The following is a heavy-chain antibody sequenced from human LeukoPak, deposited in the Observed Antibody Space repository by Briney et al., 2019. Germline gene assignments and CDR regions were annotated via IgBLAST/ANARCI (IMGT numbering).Heavy chain of an antibody. D-gene: IGHD6-13*01. J-gene: IGHJ3*02. CDR2: INPNSGGT. CDR1: GYTFTGYY. Sequence: GASVKVSCKASGYTFTGYYMHWVRQAPGQGLEWMGWINPNSGGTNYAQKFQGRVTMTRDTSISTAYMELSRLRSDDTAVYYCARDLAINLGAAAALDAFDIWGQGTMVTVSS. V-gene: IGHV1-2*02. CDR3: ARDLAINLGAAAALDAFDI.